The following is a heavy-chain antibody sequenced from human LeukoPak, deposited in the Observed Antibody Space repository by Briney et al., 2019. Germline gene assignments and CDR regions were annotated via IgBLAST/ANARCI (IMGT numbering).Heavy chain of an antibody. D-gene: IGHD3-10*01. CDR3: ARGRGRQVGSRWHPDTHHDY. CDR2: IHYPEST. CDR1: GFSISNGFF. V-gene: IGHV4-38-2*01. Sequence: PSETLSLTCAVSGFSISNGFFWGWIRRPPGKGLEWIGTIHYPESTYYNPSPNSRLTISLDASKNYFSLKLSSVTAADTALYYCARGRGRQVGSRWHPDTHHDYWGQGILVTVSS. J-gene: IGHJ4*02.